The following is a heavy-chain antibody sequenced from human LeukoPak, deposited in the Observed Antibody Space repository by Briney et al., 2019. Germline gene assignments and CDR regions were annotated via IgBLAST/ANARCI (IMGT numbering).Heavy chain of an antibody. CDR2: INHSGST. V-gene: IGHV4-39*07. Sequence: SSETLSLTCTVSGGSISSSSYYWSWIRQPPGKGLEWIGEINHSGSTNYNPSLKSRVTISVDTSKNQFSLKLSSVTAADTAVYYCARRRNYGYSKNWFDPWGQGTLVTVSS. J-gene: IGHJ5*02. CDR1: GGSISSSSYY. D-gene: IGHD5-18*01. CDR3: ARRRNYGYSKNWFDP.